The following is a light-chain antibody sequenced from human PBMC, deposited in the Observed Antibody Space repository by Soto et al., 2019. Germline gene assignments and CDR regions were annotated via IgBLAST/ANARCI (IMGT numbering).Light chain of an antibody. CDR2: GAS. CDR1: QSVSSN. V-gene: IGKV3-15*01. Sequence: EIVMTQSPATLSVSPGERATLSCRASQSVSSNLAWYQQKPGQPPMLLIYGASTRATGIPARFSGSGSGTEFTLTISSLQSEDFAVYYCQQYNNWPGTFGQGTKVEIK. J-gene: IGKJ1*01. CDR3: QQYNNWPGT.